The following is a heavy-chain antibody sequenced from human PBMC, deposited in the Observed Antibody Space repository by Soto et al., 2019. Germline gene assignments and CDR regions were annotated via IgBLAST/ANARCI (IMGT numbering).Heavy chain of an antibody. CDR1: GGSISSYY. V-gene: IGHV4-59*01. J-gene: IGHJ6*02. D-gene: IGHD6-13*01. Sequence: SETLSLTCTVSGGSISSYYWSWIRQPPGKGLEWIGYIYYSGSTNYNPSLKSRVTISVDTSKNQFPLKLSSVTAADTAVYYCARVRIAAAGIYYYGMDVWGQGTTVTVSS. CDR3: ARVRIAAAGIYYYGMDV. CDR2: IYYSGST.